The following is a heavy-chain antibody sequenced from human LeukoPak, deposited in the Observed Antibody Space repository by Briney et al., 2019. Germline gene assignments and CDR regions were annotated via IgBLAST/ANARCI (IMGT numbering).Heavy chain of an antibody. V-gene: IGHV3-7*04. J-gene: IGHJ4*02. Sequence: GGSLRLSCVAAGFTFSDYWMSWVRQAPGKGLEWVANIKEDGSENYYVDSVRGRFTISRDNAKNSLYLQMNSLRAEDTAMYYCARAYAGGIFDSWGQGTLVTVSS. CDR3: ARAYAGGIFDS. D-gene: IGHD3-16*01. CDR2: IKEDGSEN. CDR1: GFTFSDYW.